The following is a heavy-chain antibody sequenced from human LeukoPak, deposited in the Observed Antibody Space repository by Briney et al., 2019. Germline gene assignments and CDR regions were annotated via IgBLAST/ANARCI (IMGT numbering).Heavy chain of an antibody. CDR2: IRNKGYGGTT. CDR1: GFTFGDYT. CDR3: GRSLITASYGWLDP. J-gene: IGHJ5*02. V-gene: IGHV3-49*04. Sequence: GGSLRLSCVGSGFTFGDYTINWVRQAPGKGLEWVGFIRNKGYGGTTEYDASVKGRFVVSRDDSKSIAFLQMNSLKTEDTAIYYCGRSLITASYGWLDPWGQGTLVTVSS. D-gene: IGHD3-16*01.